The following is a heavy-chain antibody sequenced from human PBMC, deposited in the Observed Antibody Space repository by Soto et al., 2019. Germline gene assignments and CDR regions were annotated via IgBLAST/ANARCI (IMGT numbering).Heavy chain of an antibody. V-gene: IGHV2-5*02. CDR3: AHSRATAVDTAMVLWFDP. CDR1: GFSLSTSGVG. D-gene: IGHD5-18*01. Sequence: SGPTLVNPTQTLTLTCTFSGFSLSTSGVGVGWIRQPPGKALEWLALIYWDDDKRYSPSLKSRLTITKDTSKSQVVLTMTNMDPVDTATYYCAHSRATAVDTAMVLWFDPWGQGTLLTVHS. CDR2: IYWDDDK. J-gene: IGHJ5*02.